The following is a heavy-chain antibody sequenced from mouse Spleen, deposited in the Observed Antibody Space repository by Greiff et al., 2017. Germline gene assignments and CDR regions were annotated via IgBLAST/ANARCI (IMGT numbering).Heavy chain of an antibody. V-gene: IGHV5-4*01. CDR1: GFTFSSYA. Sequence: EVKLVESGGGLVKPGGSLKLSCAASGFTFSSYAMSWVRQTPEKRLEWVATISDGGSYTYYPDNVKGRFTISRDNAKNNLYLQMSHLKSEDTAMYYCARDHSTVNFDYWGQGTTLTVSS. CDR2: ISDGGSYT. D-gene: IGHD1-1*01. J-gene: IGHJ2*01. CDR3: ARDHSTVNFDY.